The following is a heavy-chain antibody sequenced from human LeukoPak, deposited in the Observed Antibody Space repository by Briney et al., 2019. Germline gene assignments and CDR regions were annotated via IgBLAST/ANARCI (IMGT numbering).Heavy chain of an antibody. V-gene: IGHV3-30*04. CDR1: GFTFRSYA. J-gene: IGHJ4*02. CDR2: ISFDERSK. Sequence: GGSLRLSCAASGFTFRSYAMHWVRQAPGKGLEWVAVISFDERSKRYADSVKGRFTISRDNSKNTLNLQMNSLRAEDTAVYYCARKQALGPAPLDNWGQGALVTVSS. CDR3: ARKQALGPAPLDN.